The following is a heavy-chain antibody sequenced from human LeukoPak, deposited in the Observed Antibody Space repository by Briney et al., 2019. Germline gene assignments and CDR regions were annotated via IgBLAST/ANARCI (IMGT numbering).Heavy chain of an antibody. Sequence: GGSLRLSCAASGFTFSDYYMSWIRQAPGKGLEWVSYISSSGSPIYYADSVKGRFTISRDNAKNSLYLQMNSPRAEDTAVYYCARTHTVTTSFDYWGQGTLVTVSS. J-gene: IGHJ4*02. D-gene: IGHD4-11*01. CDR2: ISSSGSPI. CDR1: GFTFSDYY. V-gene: IGHV3-11*04. CDR3: ARTHTVTTSFDY.